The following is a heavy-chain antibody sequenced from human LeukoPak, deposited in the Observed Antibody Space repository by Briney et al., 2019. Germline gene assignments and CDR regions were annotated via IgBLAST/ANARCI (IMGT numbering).Heavy chain of an antibody. Sequence: GGSLRLSCAASGFTFSSYAMSWVRQAPGKGLEWVSAISGSGGSTYYADSVKGRSTTSRDISKNTLYLQMNSLRAEGTAVYYSAKVPYDSSGYSSYYFDYWGQGNLVTVSS. CDR2: ISGSGGST. D-gene: IGHD3-22*01. J-gene: IGHJ4*02. CDR3: AKVPYDSSGYSSYYFDY. CDR1: GFTFSSYA. V-gene: IGHV3-23*01.